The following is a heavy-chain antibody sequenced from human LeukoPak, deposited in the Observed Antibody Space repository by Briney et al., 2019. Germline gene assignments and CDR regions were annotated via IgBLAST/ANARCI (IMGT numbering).Heavy chain of an antibody. CDR3: ARGLGYCSSTSCKRYYYYMDV. CDR1: GGSFSGYY. V-gene: IGHV4-34*01. CDR2: INHSGSS. Sequence: SETLSLTCAASGGSFSGYYWSWIRQPPAKGLEGFGEINHSGSSNYNPSLKSRVTISGDTSKNQFSLKLSSVTAADTAVYYCARGLGYCSSTSCKRYYYYMDVWGKGTTVTVSS. J-gene: IGHJ6*03. D-gene: IGHD2-2*01.